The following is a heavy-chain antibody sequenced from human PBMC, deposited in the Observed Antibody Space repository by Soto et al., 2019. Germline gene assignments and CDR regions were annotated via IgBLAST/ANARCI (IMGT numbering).Heavy chain of an antibody. CDR1: GFTFSNYW. J-gene: IGHJ4*02. CDR2: IKKDGSEK. D-gene: IGHD5-12*01. CDR3: ARLYLAATITSLDY. Sequence: EVQLVESGGGLVQPGGSLRLSCAASGFTFSNYWLSWVRQAPVKGLEWVANIKKDGSEKYYVGSVVGRFTISRDNAENSLYLQMNSLRAEDTAVYYCARLYLAATITSLDYWGQGTLVTVSS. V-gene: IGHV3-7*01.